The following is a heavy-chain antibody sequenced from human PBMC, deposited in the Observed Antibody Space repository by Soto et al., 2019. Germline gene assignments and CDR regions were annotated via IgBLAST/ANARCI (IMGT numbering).Heavy chain of an antibody. J-gene: IGHJ5*02. CDR2: ISGSGSDT. D-gene: IGHD2-15*01. CDR1: GFTFNSYV. Sequence: EVQLLESGGGLVQPGGSLRLSCAASGFTFNSYVMSWVRQAPGKGLEWVSGISGSGSDTYYADSVKGRFTISRDNSKNALYLQMNSLRAEDTALYYCTKNGRSGGSGPNGFDPGGQGTLVTVSS. V-gene: IGHV3-23*01. CDR3: TKNGRSGGSGPNGFDP.